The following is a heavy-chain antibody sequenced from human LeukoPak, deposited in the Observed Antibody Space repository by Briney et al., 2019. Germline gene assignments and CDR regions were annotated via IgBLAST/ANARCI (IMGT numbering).Heavy chain of an antibody. CDR3: AREGYSSSWYRPSYFDY. J-gene: IGHJ4*02. CDR1: GGSISSYY. CDR2: IYTSGST. V-gene: IGHV4-4*07. Sequence: SETLSLTCTVSGGSISSYYWSWIPQPAGKGLEWIGRIYTSGSTNYNPSLKSRVTMSVDTSKNQFSLELSSVTAADTAVYYCAREGYSSSWYRPSYFDYWGQGTLVTVSS. D-gene: IGHD6-13*01.